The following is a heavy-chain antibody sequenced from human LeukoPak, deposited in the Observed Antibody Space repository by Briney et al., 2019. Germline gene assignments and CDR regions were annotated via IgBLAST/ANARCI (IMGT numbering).Heavy chain of an antibody. V-gene: IGHV3-21*01. Sequence: GGSLRLSCAASGFTFSTYEMNWVRQAPGKGLEWVSSINSDSSLMYYAESVKGRFTISRDNARNSLYLQMNSLRAEDTAVYYCIRDLFDDYSLDYWGQGALVTVSS. CDR1: GFTFSTYE. CDR2: INSDSSLM. D-gene: IGHD3-16*01. CDR3: IRDLFDDYSLDY. J-gene: IGHJ4*02.